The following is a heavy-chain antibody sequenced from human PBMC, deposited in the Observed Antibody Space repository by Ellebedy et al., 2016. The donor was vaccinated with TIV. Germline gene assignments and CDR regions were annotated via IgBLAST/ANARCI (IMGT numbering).Heavy chain of an antibody. Sequence: GESLKISCAASGFTFSSYGMHWVRQAPGKGLEWVAVIWYDGSNKYYADSVKGRFTISRDNSKNTLYLQMNSLRAEDTAVYYCAREGDGYGSLDYWGQGTLVTVSS. D-gene: IGHD3-10*01. CDR3: AREGDGYGSLDY. V-gene: IGHV3-33*01. CDR2: IWYDGSNK. CDR1: GFTFSSYG. J-gene: IGHJ4*02.